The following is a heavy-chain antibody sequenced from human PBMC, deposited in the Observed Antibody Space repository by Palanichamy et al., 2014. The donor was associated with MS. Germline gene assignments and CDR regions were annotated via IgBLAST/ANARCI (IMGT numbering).Heavy chain of an antibody. CDR3: AREGRAPSGVSYSCFDY. D-gene: IGHD2-15*01. CDR1: YA. V-gene: IGHV3-30*04. Sequence: YALHWVRQAPGKGLEWVAVVSYGVTYKFYADSVKGRFTISRDDSRNTFYLQMTGLRPDDTAVYYRAREGRAPSGVSYSCFDYWGQGALVTVSS. J-gene: IGHJ4*02. CDR2: VSYGVTYK.